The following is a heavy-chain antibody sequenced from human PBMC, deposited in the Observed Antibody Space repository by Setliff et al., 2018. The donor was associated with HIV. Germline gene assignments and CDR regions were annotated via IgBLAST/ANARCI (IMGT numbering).Heavy chain of an antibody. J-gene: IGHJ4*02. Sequence: PSETLSLTCTVSGGSISSGSYYWSWIRQPAGKGLEWIGRIYTSGSTNYNPSLKSRVTISVDTSKNQFSLKLTSVTAADTAVYYCARTLRAAAMGYFDYWGQGTLVTVSS. CDR3: ARTLRAAAMGYFDY. V-gene: IGHV4-61*02. D-gene: IGHD5-18*01. CDR1: GGSISSGSYY. CDR2: IYTSGST.